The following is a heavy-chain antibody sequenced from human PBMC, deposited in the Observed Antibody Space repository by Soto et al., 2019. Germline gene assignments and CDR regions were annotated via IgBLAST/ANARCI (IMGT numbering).Heavy chain of an antibody. V-gene: IGHV4-31*03. Sequence: QVQLQESGPGLVKPSQTLTLTCSVSGVSINSGGYYWSWIRHHPGKGLEWIGYIYYSGHTFYNPSLKSRVAMSLDTSKNQFSLKLSSVTAADTAVYYCARGSQLERDALDIWGQGTMVTVSS. J-gene: IGHJ3*02. CDR3: ARGSQLERDALDI. CDR2: IYYSGHT. CDR1: GVSINSGGYY. D-gene: IGHD1-1*01.